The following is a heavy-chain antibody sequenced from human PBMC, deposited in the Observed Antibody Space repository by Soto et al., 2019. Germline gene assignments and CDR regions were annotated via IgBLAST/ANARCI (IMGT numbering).Heavy chain of an antibody. V-gene: IGHV3-23*01. D-gene: IGHD3-10*01. Sequence: LRLSCAASGFPFSSTDMTWVRQAPGKGLEWVSTIDGSGGTTYYADSVKGRFTISRDNSINTVFLQMNSLRADDTALYFCAKNSGWFNTWGQGALVTVSS. CDR2: IDGSGGTT. CDR1: GFPFSSTD. J-gene: IGHJ5*02. CDR3: AKNSGWFNT.